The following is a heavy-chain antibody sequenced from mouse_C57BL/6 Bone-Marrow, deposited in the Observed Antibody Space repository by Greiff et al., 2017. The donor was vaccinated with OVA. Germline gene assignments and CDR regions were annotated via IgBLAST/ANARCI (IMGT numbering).Heavy chain of an antibody. Sequence: EVKLMESGGGLVQPGASLRLSCAASGFTFTDYYMSWVRQPPGKALEWLALIRNKANGYTTEYTASVKGRFTISRDNSQNILYLQMNTLRAEDSATYYCVKAGSSYGYFDVWGTGTTVTVSS. V-gene: IGHV7-4*01. CDR2: IRNKANGYTT. CDR1: GFTFTDYY. J-gene: IGHJ1*03. CDR3: VKAGSSYGYFDV. D-gene: IGHD1-1*01.